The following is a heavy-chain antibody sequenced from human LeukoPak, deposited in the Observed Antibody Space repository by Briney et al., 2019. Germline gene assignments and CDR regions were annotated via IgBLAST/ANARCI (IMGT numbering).Heavy chain of an antibody. J-gene: IGHJ4*02. CDR3: ASSGIAADDY. Sequence: PSETLSLTCTVSGGSISNSSYYWGWIRQPPGKGLEWIGSIYYSGSTYYNPSLKSRVTISVDTSKNQFSLKLSSVTAADTAVYYCASSGIAADDYWGQGTLVTVSS. V-gene: IGHV4-39*01. D-gene: IGHD6-13*01. CDR2: IYYSGST. CDR1: GGSISNSSYY.